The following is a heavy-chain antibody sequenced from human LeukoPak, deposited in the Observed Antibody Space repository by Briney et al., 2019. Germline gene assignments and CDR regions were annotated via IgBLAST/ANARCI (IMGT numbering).Heavy chain of an antibody. CDR1: GGSITSNYY. V-gene: IGHV4-39*01. Sequence: SETLSLTCTVSGGSITSNYYWASIRRPPGKGLEWIGIIYYTGGTYYNPSLKSRVTMSVDTSKNQFSLKLNSVTGADTGVYYCGRMFVTFFATSCLFIDYWGQGTLVTVSS. CDR2: IYYTGGT. D-gene: IGHD1-26*01. CDR3: GRMFVTFFATSCLFIDY. J-gene: IGHJ4*02.